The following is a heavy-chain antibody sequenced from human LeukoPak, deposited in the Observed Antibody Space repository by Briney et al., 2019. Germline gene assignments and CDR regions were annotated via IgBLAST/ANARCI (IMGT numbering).Heavy chain of an antibody. CDR3: AKGLGYDFWSGAFDI. D-gene: IGHD3-3*01. J-gene: IGHJ3*02. CDR2: ISGSGGST. CDR1: GFTFSSYA. Sequence: GGSLRLSCAASGFTFSSYAMSWVRQAPGKGLEWVSAISGSGGSTYYADSVKGRFTISRDNSKNTVYLQMNSLRAEDTAVYYCAKGLGYDFWSGAFDIWGQGTMVTVSS. V-gene: IGHV3-23*01.